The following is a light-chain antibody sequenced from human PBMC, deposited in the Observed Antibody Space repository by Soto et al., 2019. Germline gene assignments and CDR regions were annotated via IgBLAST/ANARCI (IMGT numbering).Light chain of an antibody. V-gene: IGLV2-11*01. J-gene: IGLJ1*01. CDR2: DVN. Sequence: SVLTQPRSVSGSLGQSVTISYTGTTSDVGGYNYVSWYQHHPGKAPKLIIYDVNNRPSGVPDRFSGSKSGNTASLTISGLRPEDEADYHCCSYAGSYLYVFGTGTKVTV. CDR1: TSDVGGYNY. CDR3: CSYAGSYLYV.